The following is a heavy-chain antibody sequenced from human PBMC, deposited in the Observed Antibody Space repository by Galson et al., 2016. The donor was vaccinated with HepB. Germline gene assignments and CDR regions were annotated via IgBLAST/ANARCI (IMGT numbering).Heavy chain of an antibody. CDR3: ARLPGPLETGFDN. D-gene: IGHD2-21*02. Sequence: SETLSLTCVVSGDSIASSIFYWGWIRQPPGKGLEWIGSFYYRGTTSYNPSLKGRVSISVDKSKNQFSLKLTSVTAADTAVYSCARLPGPLETGFDNWGQGILVTVSS. V-gene: IGHV4-39*01. CDR2: FYYRGTT. J-gene: IGHJ4*02. CDR1: GDSIASSIFY.